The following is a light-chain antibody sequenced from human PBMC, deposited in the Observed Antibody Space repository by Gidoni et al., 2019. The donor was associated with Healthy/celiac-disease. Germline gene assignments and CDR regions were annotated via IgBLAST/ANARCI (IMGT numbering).Light chain of an antibody. Sequence: EIVLTQSPGTLSLSPGERATLSCRASQSVSSSYLAWYQQKPGQAPRLLIYGASSRATGIPDRFSGSGSGTDFTLTISRLEPEDFAVYYCQQYGSSHPRTFGQXTKVEIK. CDR3: QQYGSSHPRT. CDR2: GAS. V-gene: IGKV3-20*01. J-gene: IGKJ1*01. CDR1: QSVSSSY.